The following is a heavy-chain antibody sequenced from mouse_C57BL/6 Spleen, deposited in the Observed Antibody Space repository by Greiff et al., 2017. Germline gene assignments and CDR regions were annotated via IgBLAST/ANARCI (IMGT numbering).Heavy chain of an antibody. Sequence: VQLQQSGPELVKPGASVKISCKASGYSFTDYNMNWVKQSNGKSLEWIGVINPNYGTTSYNQKFKVKATLTVDQSSSTAYMQLNSLTSEDSAVYYCAHITTVVATRGAMDYWGQGTSVTVSS. D-gene: IGHD1-1*01. CDR3: AHITTVVATRGAMDY. CDR2: INPNYGTT. CDR1: GYSFTDYN. V-gene: IGHV1-39*01. J-gene: IGHJ4*01.